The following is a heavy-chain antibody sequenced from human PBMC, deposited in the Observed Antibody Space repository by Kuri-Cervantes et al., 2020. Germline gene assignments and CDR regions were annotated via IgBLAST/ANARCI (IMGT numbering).Heavy chain of an antibody. J-gene: IGHJ5*02. CDR2: INHRGST. D-gene: IGHD2-15*01. Sequence: GSLRLSCAVYGGSFSGYYWSWIRQTPGKGLEWIGEINHRGSTNYNPSLKSRVTISIDTSKNQFSLKLNSVTAADTAVYYCARERRDIVVVVAAGGNWFDPWGQGTLVTVSS. V-gene: IGHV4-34*01. CDR3: ARERRDIVVVVAAGGNWFDP. CDR1: GGSFSGYY.